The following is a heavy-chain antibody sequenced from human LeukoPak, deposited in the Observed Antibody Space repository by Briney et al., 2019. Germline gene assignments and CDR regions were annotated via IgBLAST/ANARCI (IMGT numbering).Heavy chain of an antibody. J-gene: IGHJ6*02. V-gene: IGHV4-34*01. CDR2: INHSGST. CDR1: GGSFSGYY. D-gene: IGHD2-8*01. Sequence: SETLSLTCAVYGGSFSGYYWSWIRQPPGKGLEWIGEINHSGSTNYNPSLKSRVTISVDTSKNQFSLKLSSVTAADTAVYYCARWSPVYKSDYYYGMDVWGQGTTVTVSS. CDR3: ARWSPVYKSDYYYGMDV.